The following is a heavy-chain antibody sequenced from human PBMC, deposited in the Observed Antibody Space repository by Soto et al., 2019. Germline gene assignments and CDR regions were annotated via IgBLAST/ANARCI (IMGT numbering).Heavy chain of an antibody. D-gene: IGHD6-19*01. V-gene: IGHV3-20*04. CDR3: AILRSGWQNDY. CDR2: INWNGGST. CDR1: GFTFDDYG. Sequence: GGSLRLSCAASGFTFDDYGMSWVRQAPGKGLEWVSGINWNGGSTGYADSVKGRFTISRDNAKNSLYLQMNSLRAEDTALYYCAILRSGWQNDYSGQATLVTVSS. J-gene: IGHJ4*02.